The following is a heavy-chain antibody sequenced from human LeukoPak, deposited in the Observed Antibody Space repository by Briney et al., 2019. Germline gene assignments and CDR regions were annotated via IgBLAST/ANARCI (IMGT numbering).Heavy chain of an antibody. J-gene: IGHJ5*02. Sequence: SETLSLTCAVYGGSFSGYYWSWIRQPPGKGLEWIGEINHSGSTNYNPSLKSRVTISVDTSKNQFSLKLSSVTAADTAVYYCARASRDGPRIWFDPWGQGTLVTVSS. CDR3: ARASRDGPRIWFDP. D-gene: IGHD2-8*01. CDR2: INHSGST. CDR1: GGSFSGYY. V-gene: IGHV4-34*01.